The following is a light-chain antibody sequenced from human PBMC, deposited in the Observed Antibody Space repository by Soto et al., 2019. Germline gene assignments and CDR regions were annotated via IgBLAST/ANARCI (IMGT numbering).Light chain of an antibody. CDR2: AAS. J-gene: IGKJ1*01. V-gene: IGKV1-39*01. CDR3: QQSYNAPKT. CDR1: RDITNF. Sequence: DIQMTQSPSSLSASVGDRVTITCRASRDITNFLNWYQQKPGKAPNLLIFAASTSHSGVPPRFSGSGSGTDFTLTITSLQPEDFATYYCQQSYNAPKTFGQGTKVQV.